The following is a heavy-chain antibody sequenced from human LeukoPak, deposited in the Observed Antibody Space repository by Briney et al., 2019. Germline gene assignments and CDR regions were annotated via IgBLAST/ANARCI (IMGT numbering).Heavy chain of an antibody. CDR2: INHSGST. CDR1: GGSFSGYY. CDR3: ARVAAEAGYDP. V-gene: IGHV4-34*01. D-gene: IGHD3-9*01. J-gene: IGHJ5*02. Sequence: SETLSLTCAVYGGSFSGYYWSWIRQPPGKGLEWIGEINHSGSTNYNPSLKSRVTISVDTSKNQFSLKLSSVTAADTAVYYCARVAAEAGYDPWGQGTLVTVSS.